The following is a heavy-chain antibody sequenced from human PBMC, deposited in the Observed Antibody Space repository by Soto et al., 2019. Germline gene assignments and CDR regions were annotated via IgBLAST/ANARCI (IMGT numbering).Heavy chain of an antibody. CDR1: GYSFTSYW. D-gene: IGHD5-12*01. J-gene: IGHJ4*02. V-gene: IGHV5-51*01. CDR2: IYTGDSDT. CDR3: AIRGASKWLKF. Sequence: GESLKISGKGSGYSFTSYWIGWVRQVPGKGLEWMGIIYTGDSDTRYSPSFQGQVTISADKSISTAYLQWSSLKASDTAIYYCAIRGASKWLKFWGQGTLVTVSS.